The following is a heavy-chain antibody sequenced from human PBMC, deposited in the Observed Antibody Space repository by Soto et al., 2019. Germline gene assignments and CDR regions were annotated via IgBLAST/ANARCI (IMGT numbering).Heavy chain of an antibody. J-gene: IGHJ4*02. Sequence: GGSLRLSCIASGVTFTTYAMSWVRQAPGKGLEWVSGLTGSGGTTFYVDSVKGRFTISRDNSNNTLYLEMNSLRAEDTAIYYCAKQRADFGSGSDTFYFDYWGPGTLVTVSS. CDR1: GVTFTTYA. CDR3: AKQRADFGSGSDTFYFDY. V-gene: IGHV3-23*01. CDR2: LTGSGGTT. D-gene: IGHD3-10*01.